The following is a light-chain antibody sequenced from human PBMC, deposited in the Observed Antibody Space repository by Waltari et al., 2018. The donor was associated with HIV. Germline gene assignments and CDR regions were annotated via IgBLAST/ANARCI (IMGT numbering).Light chain of an antibody. Sequence: QSALTQPRSVSGSPGQSVTISCTGTSDNVGGYDYVSWYQHHPGKAPKVMIYEVSNRPSGISDRFSGSKSGNTASLTISGLQAEDEADYYCSSYTSRAVSTYVFGTGTKVTVL. J-gene: IGLJ1*01. CDR3: SSYTSRAVSTYV. CDR1: SDNVGGYDY. CDR2: EVS. V-gene: IGLV2-14*01.